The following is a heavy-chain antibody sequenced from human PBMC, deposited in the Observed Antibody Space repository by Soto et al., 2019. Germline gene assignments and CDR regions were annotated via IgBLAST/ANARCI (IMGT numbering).Heavy chain of an antibody. CDR1: GGTFSSYA. CDR3: ASRIVVVTADAGGGNYYGMDV. Sequence: QVQLVQSGAEVKKPGSSVKVSCKASGGTFSSYAISWVRQAPGQGLEWMGGIIPIFGTDNYAQKFPGRVKTTADESTSTAYRELSSLRSDDTGVYYCASRIVVVTADAGGGNYYGMDVWGQGPTVTVSS. J-gene: IGHJ6*02. D-gene: IGHD2-21*02. CDR2: IIPIFGTD. V-gene: IGHV1-69*12.